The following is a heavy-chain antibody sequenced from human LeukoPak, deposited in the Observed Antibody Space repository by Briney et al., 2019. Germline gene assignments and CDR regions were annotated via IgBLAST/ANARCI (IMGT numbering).Heavy chain of an antibody. V-gene: IGHV1-69*06. Sequence: GASVKVSCTASGGTFSSYAISWVRQAPGQGLEWMGGIIPIFGTANYAQKFQGRVTITADKSTSTAYMELSSLRSEDTAVYYCARDDLICGGDCYSGDYWGQGTLVTVSS. D-gene: IGHD2-21*02. CDR3: ARDDLICGGDCYSGDY. J-gene: IGHJ4*02. CDR1: GGTFSSYA. CDR2: IIPIFGTA.